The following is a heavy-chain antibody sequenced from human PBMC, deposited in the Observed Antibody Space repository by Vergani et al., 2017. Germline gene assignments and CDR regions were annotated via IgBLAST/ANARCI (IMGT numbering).Heavy chain of an antibody. V-gene: IGHV3-30*02. CDR1: GFTFSSYG. Sequence: QVQLVESGGGVVQPGGSLRLSCAASGFTFSSYGMHWVRQAPGTGLEWVAFIRYDGSNKYYADSVKGRFTISRDNSKNTLYLQMNSLRAEDTAVYYCAKDVDDILTGPVDDWGQGTLVTVSS. J-gene: IGHJ4*02. CDR2: IRYDGSNK. CDR3: AKDVDDILTGPVDD. D-gene: IGHD3-9*01.